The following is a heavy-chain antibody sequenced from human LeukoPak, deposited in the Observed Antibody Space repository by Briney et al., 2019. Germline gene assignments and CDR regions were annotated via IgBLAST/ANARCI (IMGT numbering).Heavy chain of an antibody. CDR1: GYSISSGYY. Sequence: SETLSLTCAVSGYSISSGYYWGWIRQPPGKGLEWIGSIYHSGSTYYNPSLKSRVTISVDTSKNQFSLKLSSVTAADTAVYYCAVNIVVGPAASFDYWGQGTLVTVSS. V-gene: IGHV4-38-2*01. CDR3: AVNIVVGPAASFDY. CDR2: IYHSGST. D-gene: IGHD2-2*01. J-gene: IGHJ4*02.